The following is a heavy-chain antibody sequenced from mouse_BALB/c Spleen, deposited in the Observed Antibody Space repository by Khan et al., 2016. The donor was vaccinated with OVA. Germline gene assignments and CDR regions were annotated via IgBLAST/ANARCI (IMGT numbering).Heavy chain of an antibody. CDR3: ARSWAMDY. CDR1: GFTFSDYG. V-gene: IGHV5-15*02. J-gene: IGHJ4*01. CDR2: ISNLAYSI. Sequence: DVKLVESGGGFVQPGGSRKLSCAASGFTFSDYGMAWVRQAPGKGPEWIAFISNLAYSIYYADTVTGRFTISRENARNTLYLEMSSLRSEDTAMYYCARSWAMDYWGQGTSVTVSS.